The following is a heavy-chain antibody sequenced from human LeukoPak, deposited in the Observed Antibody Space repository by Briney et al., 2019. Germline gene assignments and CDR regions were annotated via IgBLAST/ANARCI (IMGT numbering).Heavy chain of an antibody. CDR3: AKITWIQLWFDPHQKLEPPSLDY. V-gene: IGHV3-30*02. Sequence: QPGGSLRLSCAASGFTFSSYGMHWVRQAPGKGLEWVAFIRYDGSNKYYADSVKGRFTISRDNSKNTLYLHVNSLRPEDTAVYYCAKITWIQLWFDPHQKLEPPSLDYWGQGTLVTVSS. CDR1: GFTFSSYG. J-gene: IGHJ4*02. D-gene: IGHD5-18*01. CDR2: IRYDGSNK.